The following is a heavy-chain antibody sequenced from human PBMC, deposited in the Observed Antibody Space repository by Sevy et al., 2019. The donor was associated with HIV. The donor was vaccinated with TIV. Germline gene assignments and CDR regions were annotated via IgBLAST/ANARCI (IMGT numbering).Heavy chain of an antibody. J-gene: IGHJ4*01. V-gene: IGHV3-74*01. Sequence: GGSLRLSCAASGFTFSSYWMNWVRQAPGKGLVWVSRLSSDGSTTIYADSVKGRFTISRDNAKNTLYLQISSRRGEDTAVCYCISGYDITWNGHDVDYWGQGSLVTASS. CDR3: ISGYDITWNGHDVDY. CDR2: LSSDGSTT. D-gene: IGHD1-1*01. CDR1: GFTFSSYW.